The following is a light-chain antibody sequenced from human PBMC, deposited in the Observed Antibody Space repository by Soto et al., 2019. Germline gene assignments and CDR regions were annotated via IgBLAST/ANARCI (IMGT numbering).Light chain of an antibody. CDR3: QQRSNWRGT. CDR2: DAS. Sequence: EIVLTQSPVTLPLSPGERATLSCRASQSISKYLAWYQQKPGQAPRLLIYDASNRAAGIPARFTGSGSGTDFTLTISSLEPEDFAVYYCQQRSNWRGTFGGGTKVDIK. J-gene: IGKJ4*01. V-gene: IGKV3-11*01. CDR1: QSISKY.